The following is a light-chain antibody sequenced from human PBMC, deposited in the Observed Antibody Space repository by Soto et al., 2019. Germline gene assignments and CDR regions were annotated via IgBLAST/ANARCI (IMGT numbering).Light chain of an antibody. CDR1: SSDVGSYNL. Sequence: QSALTQPASVSGSPGQSITISCTGTSSDVGSYNLVSWYQQHPGKAPKLMIYDVSKWPSGVSNRFSGSKSGNTASLTISGLQAEDEADYYCCSYAGSSSWVFGGGTKVTVL. CDR2: DVS. J-gene: IGLJ3*02. CDR3: CSYAGSSSWV. V-gene: IGLV2-23*02.